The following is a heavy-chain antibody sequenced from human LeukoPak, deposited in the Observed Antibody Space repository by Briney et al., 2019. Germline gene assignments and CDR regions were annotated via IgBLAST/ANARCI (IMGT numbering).Heavy chain of an antibody. CDR1: GFTFSGYA. CDR3: TKCSGGSCYSSGYFEL. CDR2: ISSGDNT. J-gene: IGHJ4*02. D-gene: IGHD2-15*01. V-gene: IGHV3-23*01. Sequence: GGSLRLSCAASGFTFSGYAMAWARQAPGRGLEWVSGISSGDNTYYADSVKGRFTISRDNSKNLQMNSLRAEDTAVYYCTKCSGGSCYSSGYFELWGRGILVTVSS.